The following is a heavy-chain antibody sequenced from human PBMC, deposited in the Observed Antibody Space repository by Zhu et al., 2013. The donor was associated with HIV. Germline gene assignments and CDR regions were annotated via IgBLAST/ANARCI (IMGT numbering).Heavy chain of an antibody. D-gene: IGHD1-26*01. Sequence: EVQLAQSGAEVKKPGATVKISCKVSGHIFTDYYVHWVQQAPGKGLEWMGLVDPEDGETMYAKKFQGRVTITADTSTDTAYMELRSLRSEDTAVYYCARWELKGMDGMDVWGQGDHGHRSP. J-gene: IGHJ6*02. CDR1: GHIFTDYY. CDR2: VDPEDGET. CDR3: ARWELKGMDGMDV. V-gene: IGHV1-69-2*01.